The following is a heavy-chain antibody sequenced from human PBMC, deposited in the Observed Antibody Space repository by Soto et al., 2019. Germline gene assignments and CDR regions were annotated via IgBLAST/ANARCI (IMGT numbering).Heavy chain of an antibody. CDR3: AGGGGYQTEP. CDR1: GFAFSTYW. CDR2: IKQDGSER. V-gene: IGHV3-7*05. J-gene: IGHJ5*02. Sequence: EVQLVESGGGLVQPGGSLGLSCAASGFAFSTYWMNWVRQAPGKGLEWVANIKQDGSERYYVDSVKGRFTISRDNAKKSLHLQMNSLRLEDTAVSSCAGGGGYQTEPWGQGTLVTVS. D-gene: IGHD5-12*01.